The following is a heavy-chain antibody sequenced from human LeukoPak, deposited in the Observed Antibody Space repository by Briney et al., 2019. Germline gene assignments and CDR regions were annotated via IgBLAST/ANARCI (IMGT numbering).Heavy chain of an antibody. V-gene: IGHV3-7*01. CDR1: GFTFSYYW. J-gene: IGHJ3*02. CDR3: AKIRITGTTGHDAFDI. D-gene: IGHD1-14*01. Sequence: GGSLRLSCAASGFTFSYYWMSWVRQAPGKGPEWVANIKQDGTEKYYVDSVKGRFTISRDNAKNSLYLQMNSLRAEDTAVYYCAKIRITGTTGHDAFDIWGQGTMVTVSS. CDR2: IKQDGTEK.